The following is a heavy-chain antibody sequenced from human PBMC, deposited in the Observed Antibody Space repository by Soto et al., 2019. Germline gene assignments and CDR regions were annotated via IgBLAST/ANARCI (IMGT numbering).Heavy chain of an antibody. Sequence: ASVKVSCKASGGTFSSYAISWVRQAPGQGLEWMGGIIPIFGTANYAQKFQGRVTITADESTSTAYMELSSLRSEDTAVYYCARGPTVTTFWEYYYGMDVWGQGTTVTVSS. J-gene: IGHJ6*02. CDR2: IIPIFGTA. D-gene: IGHD4-17*01. CDR1: GGTFSSYA. CDR3: ARGPTVTTFWEYYYGMDV. V-gene: IGHV1-69*13.